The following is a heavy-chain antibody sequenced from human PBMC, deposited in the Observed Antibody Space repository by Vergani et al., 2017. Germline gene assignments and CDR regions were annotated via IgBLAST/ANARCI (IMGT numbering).Heavy chain of an antibody. J-gene: IGHJ4*02. CDR2: ISVYNGET. D-gene: IGHD3-22*01. Sequence: QVQLVQSGAEVKKPGASVKVSCEGSGYTFRNYGISWVRQAPGEGLEWLGWISVYNGETKFAQKFQGRVTLTRDTYTDTAYMEMGSLRSDDTAVYYCARDRSNSGYYNFNYWVQGSLITVSS. V-gene: IGHV1-18*04. CDR1: GYTFRNYG. CDR3: ARDRSNSGYYNFNY.